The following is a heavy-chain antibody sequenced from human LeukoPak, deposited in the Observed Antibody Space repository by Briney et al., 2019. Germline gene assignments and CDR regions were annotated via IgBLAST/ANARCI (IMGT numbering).Heavy chain of an antibody. CDR1: GFTFSSYW. J-gene: IGHJ4*02. Sequence: PGGSLRLSCAASGFTFSSYWVHWVRQVPGKGLVWVSHIKSDGSSTSYADSVKGRFTISRDNAKNTLYLQMNSLRAEDTAVYYCARDRGYGFDYWGQGTLVTVSS. CDR3: ARDRGYGFDY. D-gene: IGHD5-18*01. CDR2: IKSDGSST. V-gene: IGHV3-74*01.